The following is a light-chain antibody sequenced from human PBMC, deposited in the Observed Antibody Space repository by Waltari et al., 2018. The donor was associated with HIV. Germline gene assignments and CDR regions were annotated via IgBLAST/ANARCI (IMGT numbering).Light chain of an antibody. Sequence: GDRLTITCRASQGVNNYLAWYQQKPGKVPKLLIYGASTLQSEVPSRFSGSGAGTEFTLTISSLQPEDVATYYCQNYHSAPLTFGGGTKVEMK. CDR3: QNYHSAPLT. V-gene: IGKV1-27*01. J-gene: IGKJ4*01. CDR1: QGVNNY. CDR2: GAS.